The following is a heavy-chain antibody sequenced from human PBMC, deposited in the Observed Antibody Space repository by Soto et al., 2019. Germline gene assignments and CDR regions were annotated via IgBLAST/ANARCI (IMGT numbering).Heavy chain of an antibody. CDR2: ISYDGSNK. V-gene: IGHV3-30*18. D-gene: IGHD6-6*01. CDR1: GFTFSSYG. Sequence: QVQLVESGGGVVQPGRSLRLSCAASGFTFSSYGMHWVRQAPGKGLEWVAVISYDGSNKYYADSVKGRFTISRDNSKNTLYLQMNSRRAEDTAVYYCAKVSYSSSSAGHYYGMDVWGQGTTVTVSS. CDR3: AKVSYSSSSAGHYYGMDV. J-gene: IGHJ6*02.